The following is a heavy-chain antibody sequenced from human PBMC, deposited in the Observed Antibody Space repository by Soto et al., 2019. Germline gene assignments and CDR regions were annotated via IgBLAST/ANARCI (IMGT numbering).Heavy chain of an antibody. J-gene: IGHJ6*02. D-gene: IGHD2-2*01. CDR1: GFTFSDEN. V-gene: IGHV3-21*06. Sequence: PGGSLRLSCSVSGFTFSDENMRWVRQVPGKGLEWVSGISGGGSYIFYADSVQGRFSISRDNAKNSLFLEMNSLRVEDTSVYYCARDSDCHSTSCFFPPHVWGQGTTVTVAS. CDR2: ISGGGSYI. CDR3: ARDSDCHSTSCFFPPHV.